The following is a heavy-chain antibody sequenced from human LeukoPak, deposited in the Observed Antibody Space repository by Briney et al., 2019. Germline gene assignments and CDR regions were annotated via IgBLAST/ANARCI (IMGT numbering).Heavy chain of an antibody. CDR2: IYPNSGDT. CDR3: ASRYYYGSGSYYSLDY. J-gene: IGHJ4*02. CDR1: AYTFTDYH. D-gene: IGHD3-10*01. Sequence: ASVKVSCEASAYTFTDYHMHWVRQAPGQGLEWMGWIYPNSGDTKYAQKFQGRVTMTRDTSTSTVYMELSSLRSEDTAVYYCASRYYYGSGSYYSLDYWGQGTLVTVSS. V-gene: IGHV1-2*02.